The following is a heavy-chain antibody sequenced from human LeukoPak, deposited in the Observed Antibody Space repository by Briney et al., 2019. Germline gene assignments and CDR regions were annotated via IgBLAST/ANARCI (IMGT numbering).Heavy chain of an antibody. CDR2: IRYDGSNK. V-gene: IGHV3-30*02. Sequence: GGSLRLSCAASGFTFSSYGMHWVRQAPGKGLEWVAFIRYDGSNKYYADSVKGRFTISRDNSKNTLYLQMNSLRAEDTAVYYCARVAAPRYYYYYMDVWGKGTTVTVSS. J-gene: IGHJ6*03. CDR1: GFTFSSYG. CDR3: ARVAAPRYYYYYMDV.